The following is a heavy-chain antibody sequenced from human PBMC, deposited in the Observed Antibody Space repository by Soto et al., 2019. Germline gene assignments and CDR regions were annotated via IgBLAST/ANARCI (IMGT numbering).Heavy chain of an antibody. D-gene: IGHD3-3*01. CDR2: IYYSGST. CDR3: ARGVAYYDFWSGYYHPHDYYYGRDV. CDR1: GGSISSYY. Sequence: PSETLSLTCTVSGGSISSYYWSWIRQPPGKGLEWIGYIYYSGSTNYNPSLKSRVTISVDTSKNQFSLKLSSVTAADTAVYYCARGVAYYDFWSGYYHPHDYYYGRDVWGQGTTVTVSS. J-gene: IGHJ6*02. V-gene: IGHV4-59*01.